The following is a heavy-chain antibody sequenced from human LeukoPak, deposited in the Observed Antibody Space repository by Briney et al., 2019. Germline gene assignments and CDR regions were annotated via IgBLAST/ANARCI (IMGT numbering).Heavy chain of an antibody. CDR1: GYTFTSYY. V-gene: IGHV1-46*01. D-gene: IGHD1-26*01. J-gene: IGHJ6*02. Sequence: ASVKVSCKASGYTFTSYYMHWVRQAPGQGLQWMGIINPSGGSTSYAQKFQGRVTMTRDTSTSTVYMELSSMRSEDTAVYYCAIGAPYYYYGMDVWGQGTTVTVSS. CDR2: INPSGGST. CDR3: AIGAPYYYYGMDV.